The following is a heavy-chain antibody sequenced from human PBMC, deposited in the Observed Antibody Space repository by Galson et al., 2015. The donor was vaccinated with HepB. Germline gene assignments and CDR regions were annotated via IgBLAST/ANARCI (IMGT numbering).Heavy chain of an antibody. CDR1: GFTFSSYT. D-gene: IGHD2-2*01. CDR2: ISYDGTNK. CDR3: ARADVVGPAVVYGDDFDI. V-gene: IGHV3-30-3*01. J-gene: IGHJ3*02. Sequence: SLRLSCAASGFTFSSYTMDWVRQAPGKGLEWVAVISYDGTNKYYADSVKGRFTISRDNSKNTLYLQMNSLRAEDTAVYYCARADVVGPAVVYGDDFDIWGQGTMVTVSS.